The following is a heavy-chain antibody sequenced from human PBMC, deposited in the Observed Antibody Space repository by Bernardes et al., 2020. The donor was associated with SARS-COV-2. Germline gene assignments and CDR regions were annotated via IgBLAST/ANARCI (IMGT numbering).Heavy chain of an antibody. CDR3: ARDALPGPTTWLDP. CDR2: IFHSGNS. V-gene: IGHV4-31*03. Sequence: SETLSLTCTVSGGSITSGGYYWTWIRQHPGKGLEWIGYIFHSGNSYFNPSLKSRVSMSVDTSKNQFSLNLNSVTAADTAVYYCARDALPGPTTWLDPWGQGTLVTVSS. CDR1: GGSITSGGYY. D-gene: IGHD1-1*01. J-gene: IGHJ5*02.